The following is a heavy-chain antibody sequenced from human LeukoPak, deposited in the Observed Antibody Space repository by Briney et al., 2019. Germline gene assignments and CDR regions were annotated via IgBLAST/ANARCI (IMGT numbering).Heavy chain of an antibody. V-gene: IGHV1-58*02. CDR2: IVVGSGNT. CDR1: GFTFTSSD. CDR3: AADIAVAGTKAFDI. J-gene: IGHJ3*02. D-gene: IGHD6-19*01. Sequence: SVKVSCKASGFTFTSSDMQWVRQARGQRLEWIGWIVVGSGNTNYAQKFQERVTITRDMSTSTAYMELSSLRSEDTAVYYCAADIAVAGTKAFDIWGQGTMVTVSS.